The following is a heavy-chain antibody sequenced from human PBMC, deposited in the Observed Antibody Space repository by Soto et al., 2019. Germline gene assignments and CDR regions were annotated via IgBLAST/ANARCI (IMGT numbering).Heavy chain of an antibody. Sequence: QVQLVQSGAEVKKPGASVKVSCKASGYTFTSYGISWVRQAPGQGLEWMGWISAYNGSTNYAQKLQGRVTMTTDTSTSTAYMELRSLRSDDTAVYYCARDSHRYYYDSSGYYPLRYWGQGTLVTVSS. J-gene: IGHJ4*02. CDR3: ARDSHRYYYDSSGYYPLRY. CDR1: GYTFTSYG. CDR2: ISAYNGST. V-gene: IGHV1-18*01. D-gene: IGHD3-22*01.